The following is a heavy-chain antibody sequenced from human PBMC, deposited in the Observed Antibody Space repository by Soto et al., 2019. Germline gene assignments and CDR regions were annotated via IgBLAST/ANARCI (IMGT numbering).Heavy chain of an antibody. D-gene: IGHD1-26*01. V-gene: IGHV1-69*01. Sequence: QLVQSGPEMKKPGSSVKVSCRTTGGSRSSYAITWVRQAPGQGLEWVGGIIPFLNTSNYAPKFQGRVTLSADDSTSTAFLELRSLTFDDTAVYYCGRENSVPRENWLDPWGQGSLVTVFS. CDR2: IIPFLNTS. J-gene: IGHJ5*02. CDR3: GRENSVPRENWLDP. CDR1: GGSRSSYA.